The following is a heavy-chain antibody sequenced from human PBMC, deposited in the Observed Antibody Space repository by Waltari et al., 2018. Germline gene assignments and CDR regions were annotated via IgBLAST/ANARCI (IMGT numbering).Heavy chain of an antibody. V-gene: IGHV1-69*06. CDR3: AGHVSPSSGVFDY. CDR1: GYTFTSHE. Sequence: QVQLVQSGAEVKKPGASVKVSCKASGYTFTSHEISWVRQAPGQGLEWMGGIIPIFGTANYAQKFQGRVTITADKSTSTAYMELSSLRSEDTAVYYCAGHVSPSSGVFDYWGQGTLVTVSS. J-gene: IGHJ4*02. D-gene: IGHD6-13*01. CDR2: IIPIFGTA.